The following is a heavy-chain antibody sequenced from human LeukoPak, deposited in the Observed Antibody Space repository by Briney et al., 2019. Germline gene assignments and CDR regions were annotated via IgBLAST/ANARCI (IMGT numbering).Heavy chain of an antibody. Sequence: PSETLSLTCAVYGGSFSGYYWSWIRQPPGKGLEWIGEINHSGSTNYNPSLKSRVTISVDTSKNQFSLKLSSVTAADTAVYYCARAGHYDSSGYVDYRGQGTLVTVSS. V-gene: IGHV4-34*01. CDR3: ARAGHYDSSGYVDY. J-gene: IGHJ4*02. CDR2: INHSGST. D-gene: IGHD3-22*01. CDR1: GGSFSGYY.